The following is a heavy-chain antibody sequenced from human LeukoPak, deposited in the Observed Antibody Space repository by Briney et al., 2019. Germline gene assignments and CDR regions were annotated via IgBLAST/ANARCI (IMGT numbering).Heavy chain of an antibody. D-gene: IGHD3-22*01. CDR1: GYTFTSYG. V-gene: IGHV1-2*02. J-gene: IGHJ3*02. CDR3: ARDLEVGDAFDI. CDR2: INPNSGGT. Sequence: GASVKVSCKASGYTFTSYGISWVRQAPGQGLEWMGWINPNSGGTNYAQKFQGRVTMTRDTSISTAYMELSRLRSDDTAVYYCARDLEVGDAFDIWGQGTMVTVSS.